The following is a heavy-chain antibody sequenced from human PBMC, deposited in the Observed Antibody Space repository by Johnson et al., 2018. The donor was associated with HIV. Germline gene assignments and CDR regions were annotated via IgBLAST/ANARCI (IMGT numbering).Heavy chain of an antibody. CDR3: ARVEGSDAFDI. Sequence: QLVESGGGVVQPGRSLRLSCAASGFTFSSYAMHWVRQAPGKGLEWVAVISYDGSNKYYADSVKGRFTISRDNSKNTLYLQMNSLRAEDTAVYYCARVEGSDAFDIWGQGSMVTVSS. CDR1: GFTFSSYA. CDR2: ISYDGSNK. V-gene: IGHV3-30-3*01. D-gene: IGHD1-1*01. J-gene: IGHJ3*02.